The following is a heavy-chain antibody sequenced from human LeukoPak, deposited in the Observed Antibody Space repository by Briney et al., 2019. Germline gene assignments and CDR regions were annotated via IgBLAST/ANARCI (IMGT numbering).Heavy chain of an antibody. J-gene: IGHJ5*02. CDR2: FDPEDGET. D-gene: IGHD2-2*02. Sequence: APVKVSCKVSGYTLTELSMHWVRQAPGKGLEWMGGFDPEDGETIYAQKFQGRVTMTEDTSTDTAYMELSSLRSEDTAVYYCATGRYQLLYDWFDTWGQGNLVTVSS. V-gene: IGHV1-24*01. CDR1: GYTLTELS. CDR3: ATGRYQLLYDWFDT.